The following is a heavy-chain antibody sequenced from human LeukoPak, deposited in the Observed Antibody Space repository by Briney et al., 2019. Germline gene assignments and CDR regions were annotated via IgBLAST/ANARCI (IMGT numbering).Heavy chain of an antibody. CDR1: GFTFSSYA. J-gene: IGHJ6*03. Sequence: PGGSLRLSCAASGFTFSSYAMSWVRQAPGKGLECISGFSGSGGSTYYADSVKGRFTISRDNSKNTLYLQMNSLRAEDTAIYYCAKNGDRGAYCSGGTCYPYYYYYMDVWGKGTTVTISS. V-gene: IGHV3-23*01. CDR2: FSGSGGST. D-gene: IGHD2-15*01. CDR3: AKNGDRGAYCSGGTCYPYYYYYMDV.